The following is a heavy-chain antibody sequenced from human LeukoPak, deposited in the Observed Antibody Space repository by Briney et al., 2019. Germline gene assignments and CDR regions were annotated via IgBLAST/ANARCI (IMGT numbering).Heavy chain of an antibody. J-gene: IGHJ6*03. Sequence: ASVKVSCKASGYTFTGYYMHWVRQAPGQGLEWMGIINPSGGSTSYAQKFQGRVTMTRDTSTSTVYMELSSLRSEDTAVYYCARDPGRPYYYYYMDVWGKGTTVTVSS. CDR2: INPSGGST. CDR3: ARDPGRPYYYYYMDV. CDR1: GYTFTGYY. V-gene: IGHV1-46*01.